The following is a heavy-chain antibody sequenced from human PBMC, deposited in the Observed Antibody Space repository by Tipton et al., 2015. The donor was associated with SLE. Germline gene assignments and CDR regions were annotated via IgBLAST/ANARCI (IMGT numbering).Heavy chain of an antibody. CDR2: ISWNSGDI. D-gene: IGHD4-17*01. V-gene: IGHV3-9*01. Sequence: VQLVQSGGGLVQPGRSLRLSCAASGFIFGDYAMHWVRQAPGKGLEWVSGISWNSGDIGYADSVKGRFTITRDNAKNSLFLQMNSLRSEDTALYFCVKGRNVVTTANFDFWGQGTLVTVSS. CDR3: VKGRNVVTTANFDF. J-gene: IGHJ4*02. CDR1: GFIFGDYA.